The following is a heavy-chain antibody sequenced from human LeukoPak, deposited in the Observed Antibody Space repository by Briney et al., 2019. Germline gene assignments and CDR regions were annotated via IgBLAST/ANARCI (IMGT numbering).Heavy chain of an antibody. J-gene: IGHJ4*02. CDR1: GFTFSSYC. CDR2: IKQDGSEK. V-gene: IGHV3-7*01. CDR3: AREGSYDFWSGYLYYFDY. Sequence: PGGSLRLSCAASGFTFSSYCMSWVRQAPGKGLEWVAKIKQDGSEKYYVDSVKGRFTITRDNAKNSLYLQMNSLRAEDTAVYYCAREGSYDFWSGYLYYFDYWGQGTLVTVS. D-gene: IGHD3-3*01.